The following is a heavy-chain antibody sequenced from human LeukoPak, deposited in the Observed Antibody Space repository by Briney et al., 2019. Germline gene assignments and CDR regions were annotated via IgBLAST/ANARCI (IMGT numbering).Heavy chain of an antibody. D-gene: IGHD1-26*01. Sequence: GGSLRLSCAASGFTFSSYAMSWVRQAPGKGLEWVSAISGSGGSTYYADSVKGRFTISRDNSKNTLYLKMNSLRAEDTAVYYCAKDLRWELLREYYYGMDVWGQGTTVTVSS. CDR3: AKDLRWELLREYYYGMDV. CDR2: ISGSGGST. J-gene: IGHJ6*02. CDR1: GFTFSSYA. V-gene: IGHV3-23*01.